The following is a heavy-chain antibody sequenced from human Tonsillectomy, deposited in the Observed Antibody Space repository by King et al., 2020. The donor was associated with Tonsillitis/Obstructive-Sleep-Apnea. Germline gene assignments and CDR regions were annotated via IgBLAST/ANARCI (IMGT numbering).Heavy chain of an antibody. CDR2: IKSQTDGGTT. Sequence: VQLVESGGGLVKPGGSLRLSCAASGFTFSNAWMSWVRQAPGKGLEWVGRIKSQTDGGTTDYAAPVKGRFTISRDDSKNTLYLQMNSLKTEDTAVYYCSGRITIFGVGFDYWGQGTLVTVSS. D-gene: IGHD3-3*01. CDR1: GFTFSNAW. V-gene: IGHV3-15*01. CDR3: SGRITIFGVGFDY. J-gene: IGHJ4*02.